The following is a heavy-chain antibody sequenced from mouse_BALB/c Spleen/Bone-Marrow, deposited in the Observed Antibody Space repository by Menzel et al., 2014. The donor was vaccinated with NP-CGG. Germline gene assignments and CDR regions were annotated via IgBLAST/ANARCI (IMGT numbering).Heavy chain of an antibody. D-gene: IGHD2-1*01. CDR3: ARSGNYYFDY. CDR1: GYTFTSYW. J-gene: IGHJ2*01. V-gene: IGHV1S81*02. CDR2: INPSNGRT. Sequence: VKLMESGAELVKPGASVKLSCKASGYTFTSYWMHWVKQRPGQGLEWIGEINPSNGRTNYNEKFKSKATLTVDKSSSTAYMQLSSLTSEDSAVYYCARSGNYYFDYWGQGTTLTVSS.